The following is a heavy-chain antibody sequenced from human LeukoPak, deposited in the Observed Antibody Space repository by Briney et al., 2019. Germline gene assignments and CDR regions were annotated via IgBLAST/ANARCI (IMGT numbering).Heavy chain of an antibody. J-gene: IGHJ6*02. CDR2: IKQDGSEK. V-gene: IGHV3-7*03. D-gene: IGHD2-15*01. CDR3: AGEDIVVVVAAYGDYVSYSGMDV. CDR1: GFTFSSYW. Sequence: GGSLRLSCAASGFTFSSYWMSWVRQAPGKGLEWVANIKQDGSEKYYVDSVKGRFTISRDNAKNSLYLQMNSLRAEDTAVYYCAGEDIVVVVAAYGDYVSYSGMDVWGQGTTVTVSS.